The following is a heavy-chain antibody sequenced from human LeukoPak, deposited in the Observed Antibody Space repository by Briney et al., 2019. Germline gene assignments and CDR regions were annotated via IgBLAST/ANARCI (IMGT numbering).Heavy chain of an antibody. CDR2: IYYVGST. Sequence: SETLSLTCTVSGGSISSSSYYWGWIRQPPGKGLEWIGSIYYVGSTYYNPSLKSRVTISVDTSKNQFSLNLSSVTAADTAVYYCARSSYYSDSSGYSYYDYYYMDVWGKGTTVTISS. D-gene: IGHD3-22*01. V-gene: IGHV4-39*07. CDR1: GGSISSSSYY. CDR3: ARSSYYSDSSGYSYYDYYYMDV. J-gene: IGHJ6*03.